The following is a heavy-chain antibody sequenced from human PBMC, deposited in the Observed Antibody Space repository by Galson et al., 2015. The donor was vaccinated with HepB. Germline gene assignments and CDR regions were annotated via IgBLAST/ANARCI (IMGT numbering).Heavy chain of an antibody. Sequence: SVKVSCKASGYTFSSHDISWVRQAPGQGLEWMGGIIPIFGTANYAQKFQGRVTITADESTSTAYMELSSLRSEDTAVYYCARSGITMVQGVITYYLDYWGQGTLVTVSS. J-gene: IGHJ4*02. CDR2: IIPIFGTA. CDR1: GYTFSSHD. D-gene: IGHD3-10*01. CDR3: ARSGITMVQGVITYYLDY. V-gene: IGHV1-69*13.